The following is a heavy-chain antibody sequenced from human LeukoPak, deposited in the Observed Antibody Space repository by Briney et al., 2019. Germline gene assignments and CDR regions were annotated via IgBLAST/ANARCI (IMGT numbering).Heavy chain of an antibody. J-gene: IGHJ6*03. D-gene: IGHD6-6*01. CDR2: IYTSGST. Sequence: SEALSLTCTVSGGSISSGSYYWSWIRKPAGKGLEWIGRIYTSGSTNYNPSLKSRVTMSVDTSKNQFSLKLSSVTAADTAVYYCARDRGRQLVQGYYYYMDVWGKGTTVTVSS. V-gene: IGHV4-61*02. CDR3: ARDRGRQLVQGYYYYMDV. CDR1: GGSISSGSYY.